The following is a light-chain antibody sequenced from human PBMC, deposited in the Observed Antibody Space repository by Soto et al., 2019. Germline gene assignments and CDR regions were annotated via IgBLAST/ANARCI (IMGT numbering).Light chain of an antibody. Sequence: QSVLTQPPSVSGSPGQSVTISCTGASSDVGSYDRVSWYRQPPGTAPKLMIFEVSNRPSGVPDRFSGSKSGNTASLTITGLQAEDEADYYCSSYTSSGTYVFGTGTKVTVL. V-gene: IGLV2-18*02. CDR3: SSYTSSGTYV. CDR2: EVS. J-gene: IGLJ1*01. CDR1: SSDVGSYDR.